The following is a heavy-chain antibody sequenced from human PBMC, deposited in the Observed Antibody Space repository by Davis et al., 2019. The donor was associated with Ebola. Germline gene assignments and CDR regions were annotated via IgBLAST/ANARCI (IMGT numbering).Heavy chain of an antibody. V-gene: IGHV3-23*01. CDR2: ISGSGGST. CDR1: GFTFSSYA. Sequence: PGGSLRLSCAASGFTFSSYAMSWVRQAPGKGLEWFSAISGSGGSTYYADSVKGRFTISRDNAKNSLYLQMNSLRADDTAVYYCARDRVGAFFDYWGQGTLFTVSS. J-gene: IGHJ4*02. CDR3: ARDRVGAFFDY. D-gene: IGHD1-26*01.